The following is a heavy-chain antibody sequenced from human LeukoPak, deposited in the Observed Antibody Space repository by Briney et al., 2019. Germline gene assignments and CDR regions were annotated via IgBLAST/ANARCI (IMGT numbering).Heavy chain of an antibody. D-gene: IGHD6-13*01. CDR3: ARVLAKMDSSPQDY. J-gene: IGHJ4*02. V-gene: IGHV4-34*01. Sequence: SETLSLTCTVYGGSFSGHFWSWIRQPPGKGLEWIGEIYHSGGTNYHPSLKSRVTISVDTSKNQFSLTLSSVTAADTAVYYCARVLAKMDSSPQDYWGQGTLVTVSS. CDR1: GGSFSGHF. CDR2: IYHSGGT.